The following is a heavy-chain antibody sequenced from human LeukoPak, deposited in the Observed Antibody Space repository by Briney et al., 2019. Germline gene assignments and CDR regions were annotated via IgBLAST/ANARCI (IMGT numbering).Heavy chain of an antibody. Sequence: SETLSLTCTVSGGSISSYYSSWIRQPPGKGLEWIGYIYYCGSTNYNPSPKSRVTISVDTSKNQFSLKLSPVSAAATAGYFCARDRGAYEDSSGYDFDYWGQGTLVTVSS. CDR1: GGSISSYY. CDR2: IYYCGST. J-gene: IGHJ4*02. D-gene: IGHD3-22*01. CDR3: ARDRGAYEDSSGYDFDY. V-gene: IGHV4-59*12.